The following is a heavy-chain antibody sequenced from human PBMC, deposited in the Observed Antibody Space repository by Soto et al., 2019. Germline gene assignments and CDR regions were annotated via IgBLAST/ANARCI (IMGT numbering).Heavy chain of an antibody. J-gene: IGHJ6*02. CDR2: IGTAGDT. Sequence: GGSLRLSCAASGFTFSSYDMHWVRQATGKGLEWVSAIGTAGDTYYPGSVKGRFTISRENAKNSLYLQMNSLRAEDTAVYYCARVKTRYYDILTGYPAYYYGMDVWGQGTTVTVSS. CDR3: ARVKTRYYDILTGYPAYYYGMDV. CDR1: GFTFSSYD. D-gene: IGHD3-9*01. V-gene: IGHV3-13*01.